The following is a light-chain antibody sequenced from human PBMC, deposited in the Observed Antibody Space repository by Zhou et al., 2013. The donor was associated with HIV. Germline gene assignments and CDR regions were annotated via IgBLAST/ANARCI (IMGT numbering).Light chain of an antibody. V-gene: IGLV3-1*01. CDR2: QDT. J-gene: IGLJ2*01. Sequence: SYELTQPPSVSVSPGQTASITCSGDNLGDKYACWYQQKPGQSPVLVIYQDTKRPSGIPERFSGSNSGNTATLTISGTQAMDEADYYCQAWDSSTVVFGRRDQADRP. CDR1: NLGDKY. CDR3: QAWDSSTVV.